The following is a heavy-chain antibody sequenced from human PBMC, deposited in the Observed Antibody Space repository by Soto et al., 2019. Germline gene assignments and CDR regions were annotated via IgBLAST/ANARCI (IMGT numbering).Heavy chain of an antibody. Sequence: SQTLSLTCAISGDSVSSNSAAWNWIRQSPSRGFEWLGRTYYRSKWYNDYAVSVKSRITINPDTSKNQFSLQLNSVTPEDTAVYYCAREQYYSNYVFDAFDIWGQGTMVTVSS. J-gene: IGHJ3*02. CDR3: AREQYYSNYVFDAFDI. D-gene: IGHD4-4*01. CDR2: TYYRSKWYN. CDR1: GDSVSSNSAA. V-gene: IGHV6-1*01.